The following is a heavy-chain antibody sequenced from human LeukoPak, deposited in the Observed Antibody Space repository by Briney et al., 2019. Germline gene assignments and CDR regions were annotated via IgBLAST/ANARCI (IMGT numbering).Heavy chain of an antibody. CDR2: IYHRGNT. CDR3: AKSITMAPNYYYGMDV. Sequence: SETLSLTCTVSGYYITSGYSWGWIRQPPGKGLEWIGNIYHRGNTYSNPSLRSRVTMSLDTSKNQFSLKVSSVTAADTAVYYCAKSITMAPNYYYGMDVWGQGTTVTVSS. D-gene: IGHD3-10*01. V-gene: IGHV4-38-2*02. CDR1: GYYITSGYS. J-gene: IGHJ6*02.